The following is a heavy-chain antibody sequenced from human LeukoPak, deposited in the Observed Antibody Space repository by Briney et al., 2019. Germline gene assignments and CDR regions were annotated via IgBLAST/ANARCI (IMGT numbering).Heavy chain of an antibody. CDR2: IWYDGSNK. CDR3: ARDRGIAVAFYYYYYGMDV. J-gene: IGHJ6*02. Sequence: GGSLRLSCAASGFTFSSYGMHWVRQAPGKGLEWVAVIWYDGSNKYYADSVKGRFTISRDNSKNTLYLQMNSLRAEDTAVYYCARDRGIAVAFYYYYYGMDVWGQGTTVTVSS. V-gene: IGHV3-33*08. CDR1: GFTFSSYG. D-gene: IGHD6-19*01.